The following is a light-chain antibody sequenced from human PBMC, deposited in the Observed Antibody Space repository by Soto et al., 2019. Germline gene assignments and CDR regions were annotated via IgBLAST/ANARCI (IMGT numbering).Light chain of an antibody. CDR2: DAS. CDR3: QQYNSSMYT. Sequence: DIQMTQSPSTLSASVGDRVTITCRASQSISSWLAWYQQKPGKAPKLLIYDASSLESGVPSRFSGSGSGTEFTLTISSLQPDDFPTYYCQQYNSSMYTFGQGTKLEIK. J-gene: IGKJ2*01. V-gene: IGKV1-5*01. CDR1: QSISSW.